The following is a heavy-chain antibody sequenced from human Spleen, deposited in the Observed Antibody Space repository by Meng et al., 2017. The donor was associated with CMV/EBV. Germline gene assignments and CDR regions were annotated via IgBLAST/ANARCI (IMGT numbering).Heavy chain of an antibody. V-gene: IGHV3-53*01. CDR2: IYSGGST. D-gene: IGHD4-17*01. Sequence: GESLKISCAASGFTVSSNYMSWVRQAPGKGLEWVSVIYSGGSTYYADSVKGRFTISRDNSKNTLYLQMNSLRAEDTAVYYCARSCYGDYQYWGQGTLVTVSS. CDR1: GFTVSSNY. J-gene: IGHJ4*02. CDR3: ARSCYGDYQY.